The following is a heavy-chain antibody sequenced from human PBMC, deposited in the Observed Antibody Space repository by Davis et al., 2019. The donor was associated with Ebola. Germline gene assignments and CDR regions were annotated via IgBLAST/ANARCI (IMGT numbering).Heavy chain of an antibody. J-gene: IGHJ4*02. CDR2: IIPIFGTA. CDR1: GGTFSSYA. V-gene: IGHV1-69*13. CDR3: ARGRGVTPFDY. D-gene: IGHD2-21*02. Sequence: AASVKVSCKASGGTFSSYAISWVRQAPGQGLEWMGGIIPIFGTANYAQKFQGRVTITADESMSTAYMELSSLRSEDTAVYYCARGRGVTPFDYWGQGTLITVSS.